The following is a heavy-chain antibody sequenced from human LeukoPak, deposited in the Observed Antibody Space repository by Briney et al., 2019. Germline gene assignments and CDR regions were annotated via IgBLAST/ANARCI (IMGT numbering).Heavy chain of an antibody. CDR3: TRGDC. J-gene: IGHJ4*02. CDR2: MNPNSGNT. V-gene: IGHV1-8*01. Sequence: GASVKVSCKASGYAFTSYDINWVRQATGQGLEWMGWMNPNSGNTGYAQKLQGRVTLTRNTATSTVYMELSSLTSEDTAVYYCTRGDCWGQGTLVTVSS. CDR1: GYAFTSYD.